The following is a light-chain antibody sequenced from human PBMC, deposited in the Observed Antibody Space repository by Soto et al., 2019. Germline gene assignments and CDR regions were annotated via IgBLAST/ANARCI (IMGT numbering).Light chain of an antibody. CDR3: QQYGGSPPYT. V-gene: IGKV3-20*01. J-gene: IGKJ2*01. Sequence: EIVMTQSPATLSVSPGERATLSCRASQSVSSKLAWYQQKTGQAPRLLIYGASNRATGVPDRFSGSGSGTDFTLTISRLEPEDFAVYYCQQYGGSPPYTFGQGTKVDIK. CDR1: QSVSSK. CDR2: GAS.